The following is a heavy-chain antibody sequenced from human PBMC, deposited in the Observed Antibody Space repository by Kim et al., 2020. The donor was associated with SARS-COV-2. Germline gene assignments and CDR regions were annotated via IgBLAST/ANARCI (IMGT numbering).Heavy chain of an antibody. V-gene: IGHV1-8*01. Sequence: ASVKVSCRASGYTFNTYDINWVRQAPGRGLEWVGMRKPNAGESGYPEKFRGRVTMTTDTSTSTAYMEMTSLTPDDTAVYYCVRVGIGSGNYYSDALDVWGQGTTVSVSS. J-gene: IGHJ3*01. CDR3: VRVGIGSGNYYSDALDV. D-gene: IGHD3-10*01. CDR1: GYTFNTYD. CDR2: RKPNAGES.